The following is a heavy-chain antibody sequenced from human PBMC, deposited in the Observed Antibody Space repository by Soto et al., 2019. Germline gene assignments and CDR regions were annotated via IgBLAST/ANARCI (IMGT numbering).Heavy chain of an antibody. D-gene: IGHD2-2*01. J-gene: IGHJ6*03. V-gene: IGHV4-59*01. CDR3: ARGNVVVPAAMSLLLDYYYYYMDV. CDR2: IYYSGST. Sequence: SETLPLTCTVSGGYISSYYWSWIRQPPGKGLEWNGYIYYSGSTNYNPSLKSRVTISVDTSKNQFSLKLSSVTAADTAVYYCARGNVVVPAAMSLLLDYYYYYMDVWGKGTTVTVSS. CDR1: GGYISSYY.